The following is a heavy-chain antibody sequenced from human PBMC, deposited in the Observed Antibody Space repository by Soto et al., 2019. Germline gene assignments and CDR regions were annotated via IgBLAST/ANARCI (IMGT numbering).Heavy chain of an antibody. D-gene: IGHD2-15*01. CDR2: IYSGGST. CDR3: ANLGYCSGGSCYPYCMDV. Sequence: GGSLRLSCAASGFTVSSNYMSWVRQAPGKGLEWVSVIYSGGSTYYADSVKGRFTISRDNSKNTLYLQMNSLRAEDTAAYYCANLGYCSGGSCYPYCMDVRGQGTMAPVSS. J-gene: IGHJ6*02. CDR1: GFTVSSNY. V-gene: IGHV3-53*01.